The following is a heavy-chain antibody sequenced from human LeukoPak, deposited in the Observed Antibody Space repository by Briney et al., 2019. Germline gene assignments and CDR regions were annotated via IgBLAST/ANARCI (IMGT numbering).Heavy chain of an antibody. CDR2: IRSKAYGGTT. CDR1: GFTFGDYA. D-gene: IGHD2-21*01. Sequence: LPGRSLRLSCTASGFTFGDYAMSWFRQAPGKGLEWVGFIRSKAYGGTTEYAASVKGRFTISGDDSKSIAYLQMNSLKTEDTAVYYCTREDFLLLSYYFDYWGQGTLVTVSS. J-gene: IGHJ4*02. CDR3: TREDFLLLSYYFDY. V-gene: IGHV3-49*03.